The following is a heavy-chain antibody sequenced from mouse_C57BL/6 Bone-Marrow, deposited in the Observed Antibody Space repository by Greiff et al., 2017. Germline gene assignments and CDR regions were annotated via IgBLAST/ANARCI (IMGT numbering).Heavy chain of an antibody. D-gene: IGHD5-1*01. J-gene: IGHJ2*01. CDR1: GYTFTTYP. CDR3: TRSSTFFYYFDY. Sequence: VQLVESGAELVKPGASVKMSCKASGYTFTTYPIEWMKQNHGKSLEWIGNFHPYNDDTKYNEKFKGKATLTVEKSSNTVYLELSRLTSDDSAVYYCTRSSTFFYYFDYGGQGTTLTVSS. V-gene: IGHV1-47*01. CDR2: FHPYNDDT.